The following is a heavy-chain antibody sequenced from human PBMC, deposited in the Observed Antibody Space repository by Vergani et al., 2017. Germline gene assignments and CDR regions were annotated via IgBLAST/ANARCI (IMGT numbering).Heavy chain of an antibody. CDR1: GFTFSNAW. J-gene: IGHJ4*02. Sequence: EVQLVESGGGLVKPGGSLRLSCAASGFTFSNAWMSWVRQAPGKGLEWVGRIRSKANSYATAYAASVKGRFTISRDDSKNTAYLQMNSLKTEDTAVYYCTRLRDYYDSSGYLHWGQGTLVTVSS. CDR2: IRSKANSYAT. CDR3: TRLRDYYDSSGYLH. D-gene: IGHD3-22*01. V-gene: IGHV3-73*01.